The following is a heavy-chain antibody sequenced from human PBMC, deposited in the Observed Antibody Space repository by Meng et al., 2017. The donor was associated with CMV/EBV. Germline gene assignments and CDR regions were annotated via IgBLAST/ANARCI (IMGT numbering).Heavy chain of an antibody. J-gene: IGHJ4*02. CDR3: VRDHNWGPDY. D-gene: IGHD1-1*01. CDR1: GYRFSDHY. CDR2: IYPNSGGT. V-gene: IGHV1-2*02. Sequence: QVQLGQPGAELKGPGASVKVSCQTSGYRFSDHYMHWVRQAPGQGLEWMGWIYPNSGGTHYAQKFQDRVTMTRDTSISTVYMELSRPTSDDTAVYYCVRDHNWGPDYWGQGTLVTVSS.